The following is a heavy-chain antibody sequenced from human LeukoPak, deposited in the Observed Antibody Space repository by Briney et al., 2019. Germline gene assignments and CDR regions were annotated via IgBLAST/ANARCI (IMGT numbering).Heavy chain of an antibody. J-gene: IGHJ4*02. CDR1: GFTFSSYG. D-gene: IGHD3-3*01. Sequence: SGGSLRLSCAASGFTFSSYGMHWVREAPGKGLEWGAVISYDGSNKYYADSVKGRFTISRDNSKNTLYLQMNCLRAEDTALYYCAKDRGYYGVWTGYYEFDYWGRGTLVTVSS. CDR3: AKDRGYYGVWTGYYEFDY. V-gene: IGHV3-30*18. CDR2: ISYDGSNK.